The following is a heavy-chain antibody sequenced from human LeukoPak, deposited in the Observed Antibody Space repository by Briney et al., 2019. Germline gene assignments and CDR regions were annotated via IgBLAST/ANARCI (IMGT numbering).Heavy chain of an antibody. CDR3: ACGNYYFDY. V-gene: IGHV3-64D*06. CDR2: ISSNGGST. CDR1: GLTFSRCA. J-gene: IGHJ4*02. D-gene: IGHD4-23*01. Sequence: GRSLRLSCSASGLTFSRCAIHWVRQAPGKGLEYVSSISSNGGSTYYADSVKGRFSISRDNSKNTLCPQMSSLRAEDTSVYYCACGNYYFDYWGQGTLVTVFS.